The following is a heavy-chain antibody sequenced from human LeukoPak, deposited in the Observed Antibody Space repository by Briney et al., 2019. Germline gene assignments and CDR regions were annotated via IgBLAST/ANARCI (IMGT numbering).Heavy chain of an antibody. CDR1: GFTVSSNY. J-gene: IGHJ4*02. Sequence: GGSLRLPCAASGFTVSSNYMSWVRQAPGKGLEWVSVIYSGGSTYYADSVKGRFTISRDNSKNTLYLQMNSLRAEDTAVYYCANDLKATMVRGVIRYDYWGQGTLVTVSS. CDR3: ANDLKATMVRGVIRYDY. D-gene: IGHD3-10*01. CDR2: IYSGGST. V-gene: IGHV3-53*01.